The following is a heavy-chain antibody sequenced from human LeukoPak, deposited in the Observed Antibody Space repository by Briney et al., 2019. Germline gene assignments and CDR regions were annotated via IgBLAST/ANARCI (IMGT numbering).Heavy chain of an antibody. J-gene: IGHJ4*02. Sequence: SETLSLTCAVHGGSFSGYYWSWIRQPPGKGLEWIGEINHSGSTNYNPSLKSRVTISVDTSKNQFSLKLSSVTAADTAVYYCARSPIKGYRLLGYWGQGTLVTVSS. CDR1: GGSFSGYY. V-gene: IGHV4-34*01. CDR3: ARSPIKGYRLLGY. CDR2: INHSGST. D-gene: IGHD3-16*01.